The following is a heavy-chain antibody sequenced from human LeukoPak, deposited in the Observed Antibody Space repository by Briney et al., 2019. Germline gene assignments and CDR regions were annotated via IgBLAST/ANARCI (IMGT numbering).Heavy chain of an antibody. CDR1: GFTFSSYS. V-gene: IGHV3-23*01. D-gene: IGHD2-15*01. J-gene: IGHJ4*02. CDR3: AKDRRPKRGYCSGGSCYVPDYFDY. CDR2: ISGTGGST. Sequence: GGSLRLSCAASGFTFSSYSMSWVRQAPGKGLEWVSAISGTGGSTYYADSVKGRFTISRDNFKNTLFLQINSLRAEDTAVYYCAKDRRPKRGYCSGGSCYVPDYFDYWGQGTLVTVSS.